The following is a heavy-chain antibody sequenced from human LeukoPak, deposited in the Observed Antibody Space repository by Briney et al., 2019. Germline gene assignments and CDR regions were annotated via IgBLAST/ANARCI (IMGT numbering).Heavy chain of an antibody. D-gene: IGHD3-10*01. J-gene: IGHJ4*02. CDR1: GGSISSGDYY. Sequence: SQTLSLTCTVSGGSISSGDYYWSWIRQPPGKGLGWIGYIYYSGSTYYNPSLKSRVTISVDTSKNQFSLKLSSVTAADTAVYYCARFTMVRGVIPFDYWGQGTLVTVSS. CDR3: ARFTMVRGVIPFDY. V-gene: IGHV4-30-4*08. CDR2: IYYSGST.